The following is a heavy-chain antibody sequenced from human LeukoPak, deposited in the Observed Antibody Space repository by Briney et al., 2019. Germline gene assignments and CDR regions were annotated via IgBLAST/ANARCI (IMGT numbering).Heavy chain of an antibody. D-gene: IGHD1-26*01. Sequence: PSETLSLTCTVSGGSINNYFWNWIRQPPGKGLEWIGYTYNSGSTNCNPSLKSRVTMSVDTSKNQFSLILNSVTAADTAVYYCARAGDSGSYFRLFDYWGQGTLVTVSS. J-gene: IGHJ4*02. CDR2: TYNSGST. CDR1: GGSINNYF. CDR3: ARAGDSGSYFRLFDY. V-gene: IGHV4-59*01.